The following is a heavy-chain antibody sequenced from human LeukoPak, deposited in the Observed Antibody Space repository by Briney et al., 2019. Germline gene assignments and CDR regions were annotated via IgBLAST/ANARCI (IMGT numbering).Heavy chain of an antibody. J-gene: IGHJ4*02. V-gene: IGHV1-2*02. CDR3: AREGNNNWSDY. CDR1: GYTFTDYY. Sequence: VASVKVSCKTSGYTFTDYYIYWVRQAPGQGLEWMGWISPNSGGTNYAQKFQGRVTMTRDTSISTPYMELNRLRSDDTAVYYRAREGNNNWSDYWGQGTLVTVSS. CDR2: ISPNSGGT. D-gene: IGHD1-1*01.